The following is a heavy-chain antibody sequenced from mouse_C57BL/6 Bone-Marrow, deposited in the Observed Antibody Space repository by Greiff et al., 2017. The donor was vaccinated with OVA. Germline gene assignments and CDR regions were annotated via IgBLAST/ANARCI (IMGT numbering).Heavy chain of an antibody. CDR2: ISSGGSYT. J-gene: IGHJ1*03. V-gene: IGHV5-6*01. Sequence: EVQRVESGGDLVKPGGSLKLSCAASGFTFSSYGMSWVRQTPDKRLEWVATISSGGSYTYYPDSVKGRFTISRDNAKNTLYLQMSSLKSEDTAMYYCARLTTVVVWYFDVWGTGTTVTVSS. CDR3: ARLTTVVVWYFDV. CDR1: GFTFSSYG. D-gene: IGHD1-1*01.